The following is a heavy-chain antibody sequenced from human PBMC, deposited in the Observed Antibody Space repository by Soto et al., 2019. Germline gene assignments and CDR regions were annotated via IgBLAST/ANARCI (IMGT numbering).Heavy chain of an antibody. D-gene: IGHD2-2*01. CDR2: IIPIFGTA. CDR1: GGTFSSYA. J-gene: IGHJ4*02. V-gene: IGHV1-69*13. Sequence: GASVKVSCKASGGTFSSYAISWVRQAPGQGLEWMGGIIPIFGTANYAQKFQGRVTITADESTSTAYMELSSLRSEDTAVYYCARLSAAAKNIPPPDYWGQGTLVTVSS. CDR3: ARLSAAAKNIPPPDY.